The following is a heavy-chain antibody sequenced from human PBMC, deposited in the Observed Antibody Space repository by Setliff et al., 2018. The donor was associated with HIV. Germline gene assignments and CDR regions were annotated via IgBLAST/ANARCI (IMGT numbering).Heavy chain of an antibody. CDR3: AIFFVTSVTTQDH. V-gene: IGHV4-34*01. CDR2: INHSGST. Sequence: NPSETLSLTCAVYGESFSAYSWSWIRQPPGKGLEWIGEINHSGSTNYNPSLKSRVTLSQDTSKRQFSLRMTSVTAADTAVYYCAIFFVTSVTTQDHWGQGTLVTVSS. CDR1: GESFSAYS. D-gene: IGHD4-17*01. J-gene: IGHJ4*02.